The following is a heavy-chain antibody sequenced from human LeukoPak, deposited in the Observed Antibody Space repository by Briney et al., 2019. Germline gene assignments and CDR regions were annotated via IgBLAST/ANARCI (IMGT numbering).Heavy chain of an antibody. CDR2: ISYDGSNK. V-gene: IGHV3-30*04. CDR1: GFTFSSYA. D-gene: IGHD3-10*01. J-gene: IGHJ4*02. Sequence: GRSLRLSCAASGFTFSSYAIHWVRQAPGKGLEWVAVISYDGSNKYYADSVKGRFTISRDNSKNTLYLQMNSLRAEDTAVYYCARVTGDDWGQGTLVTVSS. CDR3: ARVTGDD.